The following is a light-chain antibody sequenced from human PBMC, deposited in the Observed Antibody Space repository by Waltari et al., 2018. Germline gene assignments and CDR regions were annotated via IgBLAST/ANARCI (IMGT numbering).Light chain of an antibody. Sequence: HSALTQPASVSGSPGQTVTISCTGTSSDSGRYNYVAWYQHHPDKVPKLIIYDVNNRPAGISDRFSASKSGDTASLTISGLRAEDEADYYCRSFVGANNLAWVFGGGTKVTV. CDR1: SSDSGRYNY. CDR3: RSFVGANNLAWV. J-gene: IGLJ3*02. CDR2: DVN. V-gene: IGLV2-14*03.